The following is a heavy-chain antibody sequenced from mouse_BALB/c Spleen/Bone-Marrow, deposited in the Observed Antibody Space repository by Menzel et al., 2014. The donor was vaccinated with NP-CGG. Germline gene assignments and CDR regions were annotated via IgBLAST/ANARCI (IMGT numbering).Heavy chain of an antibody. CDR3: ARFSQLGLPAY. Sequence: QVQLKESGAELVKPGTSVKLSCKASGYNFXSYWINWVKLRPGQGLEWIGDIYPGSGSTNYNEKFKSKATLTVDTSSSTAYMQLSSLASEDSALYYCARFSQLGLPAYWGQGTLVTVSA. V-gene: IGHV1-55*01. CDR2: IYPGSGST. CDR1: GYNFXSYW. J-gene: IGHJ3*01. D-gene: IGHD3-1*01.